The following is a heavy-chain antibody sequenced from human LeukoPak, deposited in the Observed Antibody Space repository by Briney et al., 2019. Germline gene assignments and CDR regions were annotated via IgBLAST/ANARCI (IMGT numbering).Heavy chain of an antibody. D-gene: IGHD6-19*01. CDR1: GFTFSSYA. Sequence: GGSLRLSCTASGFTFSSYAMSWVRQVPGKRLEWVSAISSGAGTTGYADSVKGRFTISRVNSKSTIYLQMNSLRAEDTAIYYCAKDLEQSYSGWSTSYDAWGQGTLVTVSS. CDR2: ISSGAGTT. J-gene: IGHJ5*02. CDR3: AKDLEQSYSGWSTSYDA. V-gene: IGHV3-23*01.